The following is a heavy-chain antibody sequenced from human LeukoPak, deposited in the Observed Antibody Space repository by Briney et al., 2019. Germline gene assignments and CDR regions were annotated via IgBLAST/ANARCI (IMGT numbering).Heavy chain of an antibody. J-gene: IGHJ5*02. D-gene: IGHD3-9*01. CDR2: IYHSGST. Sequence: SETLSLTCTVAGGSISSGGYYWSCIRQPPGKGLECIGYIYHSGSTYYNPSLKSRVTISVDRSKNQFSLKLSSVTAADTAVYYCGGLLERNPPYNWFDPCGQGTLVTVSS. V-gene: IGHV4-30-2*01. CDR3: GGLLERNPPYNWFDP. CDR1: GGSISSGGYY.